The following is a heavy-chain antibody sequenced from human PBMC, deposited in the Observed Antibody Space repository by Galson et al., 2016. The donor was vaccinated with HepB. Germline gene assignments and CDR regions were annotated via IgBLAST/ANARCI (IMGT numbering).Heavy chain of an antibody. Sequence: SETLSLTCTVSGGSISSSSYYWAWIRQPPGRGLEWIGSIYYSGSTYYNPSLESRVTISVDTSKNLFSLKLSSVTSADTAVYYCARPYSSSWYGVDYWGQGILVTVSS. J-gene: IGHJ4*02. D-gene: IGHD6-13*01. CDR1: GGSISSSSYY. CDR3: ARPYSSSWYGVDY. CDR2: IYYSGST. V-gene: IGHV4-39*01.